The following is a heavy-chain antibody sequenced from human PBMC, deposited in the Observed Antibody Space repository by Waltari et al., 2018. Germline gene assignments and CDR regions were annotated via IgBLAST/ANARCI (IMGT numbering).Heavy chain of an antibody. D-gene: IGHD3-9*01. Sequence: GQSGAEVKKPGASVKVSCKVSGYTLTELSMHWVRQAPGKGLEWMGGLDPEDGETIYAQKFQGRVTMTEDTSTDTAYMELSSLRSEDTAVYYCATTRMYYDILTGYNYGMDVWGQGTTVTVSS. CDR3: ATTRMYYDILTGYNYGMDV. CDR1: GYTLTELS. CDR2: LDPEDGET. J-gene: IGHJ6*02. V-gene: IGHV1-24*01.